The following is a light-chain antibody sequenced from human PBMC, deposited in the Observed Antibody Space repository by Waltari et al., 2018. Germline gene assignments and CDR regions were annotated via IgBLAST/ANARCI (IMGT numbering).Light chain of an antibody. CDR2: KAS. J-gene: IGKJ1*01. V-gene: IGKV1-5*03. CDR1: QSIGSW. Sequence: DIQMTQSPSTLSASVGDRVTITCRASQSIGSWLAWYQQKPGKAPKLLIYKASSLETGVPSRFSGSGSGTEFTLTISSLQPDDFATYYCQQYSSESTFGQGTNVEIK. CDR3: QQYSSEST.